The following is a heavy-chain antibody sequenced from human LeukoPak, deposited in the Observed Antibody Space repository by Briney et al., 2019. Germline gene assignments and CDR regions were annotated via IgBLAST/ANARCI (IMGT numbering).Heavy chain of an antibody. CDR3: ARYCSGGDCYSKALDY. D-gene: IGHD2-15*01. J-gene: IGHJ4*02. CDR1: GGSISSYY. V-gene: IGHV4-59*01. Sequence: PSETLSLTCTVSGGSISSYYWSWIRQPPGKGLEWIGYIYYSGSTSYNPSLKSRLTISVDTSLNQFSLKLSSVTAADTAVYYCARYCSGGDCYSKALDYWGQGILVTVSS. CDR2: IYYSGST.